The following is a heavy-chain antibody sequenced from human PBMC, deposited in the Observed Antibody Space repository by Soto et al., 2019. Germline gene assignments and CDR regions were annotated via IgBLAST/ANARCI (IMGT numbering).Heavy chain of an antibody. CDR2: INPSGGST. Sequence: ASVKVSCKASGYTFTSYYMHWVRQAPGQGLEWMGIINPSGGSTSYAQKFQGRVTITRDTSTSTVYMELSSLRSEDTAVYYCARDGRVVGATYYFDYWGQGTLVTVSS. D-gene: IGHD1-26*01. V-gene: IGHV1-46*01. CDR1: GYTFTSYY. CDR3: ARDGRVVGATYYFDY. J-gene: IGHJ4*02.